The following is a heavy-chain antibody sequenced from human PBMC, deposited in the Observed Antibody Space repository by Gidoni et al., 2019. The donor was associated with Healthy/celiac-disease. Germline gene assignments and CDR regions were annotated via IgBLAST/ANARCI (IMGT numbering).Heavy chain of an antibody. CDR2: ICGSWGST. J-gene: IGHJ4*02. D-gene: IGHD3-10*01. V-gene: IGHV3-23*01. CDR1: GFTFSRHA. CDR3: AKDRGYYGSGEWGAFDY. Sequence: EVQLLESGGGLVQPGGSLRLSCAAPGFTFSRHAMSWVRQAPGTGLEWVSAICGSWGSTYYADSVKGRFTISRDNSKNTLYLQMNSLGAEDTAVYYCAKDRGYYGSGEWGAFDYWGQGTLVTVSS.